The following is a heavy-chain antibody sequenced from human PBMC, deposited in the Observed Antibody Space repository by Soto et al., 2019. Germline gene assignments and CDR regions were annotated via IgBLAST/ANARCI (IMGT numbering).Heavy chain of an antibody. D-gene: IGHD2-2*01. Sequence: QVQLVESGGGVVQPGRSLRLSCAASGFTFSSYGMHWVRQAPGKGLEWVAVISYDGSNKYYADSVKGRFTISRDNYKNTLYLQMNSLRAEDTAVYYCAKGGLPAADYYYYYYMDVWGKGTTVTVSS. J-gene: IGHJ6*03. CDR3: AKGGLPAADYYYYYYMDV. V-gene: IGHV3-30*18. CDR1: GFTFSSYG. CDR2: ISYDGSNK.